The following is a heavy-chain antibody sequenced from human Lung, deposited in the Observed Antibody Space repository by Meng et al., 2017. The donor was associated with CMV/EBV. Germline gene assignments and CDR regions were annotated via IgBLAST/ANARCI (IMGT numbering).Heavy chain of an antibody. V-gene: IGHV3-69-1*01. D-gene: IGHD6-19*01. CDR3: ARVLLEVRGWHYQGMDV. J-gene: IGHJ6*02. CDR1: EFRFSDYY. CDR2: ISSSYAV. Sequence: GGSLRLSSAASEFRFSDYYMTWIRQAPGKGLEWVSYISSSYAVDYADSLKGRFTISRDNAKNSLYLQMNSLRVEDTAVYYCARVLLEVRGWHYQGMDVWGQGTTVXVSS.